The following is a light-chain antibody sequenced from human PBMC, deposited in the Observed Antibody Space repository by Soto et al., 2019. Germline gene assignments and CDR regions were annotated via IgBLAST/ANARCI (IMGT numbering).Light chain of an antibody. CDR2: EAS. V-gene: IGLV2-23*01. J-gene: IGLJ2*01. Sequence: QSALTKPASVSGSPGLSINISCTGMSNDVGTYNLVSWYQHHPGKAPKLIIYEASKRPSGVPNRFSGSKSGNTASLTISWLHAEDEADYYCCSYGRSVVFGGGTKLTVL. CDR3: CSYGRSVV. CDR1: SNDVGTYNL.